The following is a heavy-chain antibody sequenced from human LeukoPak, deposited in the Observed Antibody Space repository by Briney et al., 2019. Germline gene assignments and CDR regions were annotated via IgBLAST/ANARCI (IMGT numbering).Heavy chain of an antibody. CDR1: GFSLSTSGMC. CDR3: ASGTVTTGRFDAFDI. J-gene: IGHJ3*02. Sequence: SGPTLVNTTQTLTLTCTFSGFSLSTSGMCVSWIRQPPGKALEWLARIDWDDDKYYSTSLKTRLTISKDTSKNQVVLTITNMDPVDTATYYCASGTVTTGRFDAFDIWGQGTMVTVSS. CDR2: IDWDDDK. D-gene: IGHD4-17*01. V-gene: IGHV2-70*11.